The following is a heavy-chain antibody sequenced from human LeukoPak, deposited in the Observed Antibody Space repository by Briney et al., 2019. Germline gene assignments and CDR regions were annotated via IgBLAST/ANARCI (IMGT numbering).Heavy chain of an antibody. D-gene: IGHD3-9*01. J-gene: IGHJ4*02. CDR3: ARGRDDILTGFGYFDY. CDR1: GGSFSGYY. Sequence: TSETLSLTCAVYGGSFSGYYWSWIRQPPGKGLEWIGEINHSGSTNYNPSLKSRVTISVDTSKNQFSLTLSSVTAADTAVYYCARGRDDILTGFGYFDYWGQGTLVTVSS. V-gene: IGHV4-34*01. CDR2: INHSGST.